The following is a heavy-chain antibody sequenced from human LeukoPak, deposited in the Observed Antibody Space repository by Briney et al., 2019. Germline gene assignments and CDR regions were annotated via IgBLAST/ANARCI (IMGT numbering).Heavy chain of an antibody. J-gene: IGHJ3*02. V-gene: IGHV3-30-3*01. D-gene: IGHD5-12*01. Sequence: GGSLRLSCAASGFTFSSYAMHWVRQAPGKGLEWVTIISYDGSNKYYADSVKGRFTISRDNSKNTLYLQMNSLRAEDTAVYYCAKDLLPSWLPGAFDIWGQGTMVTVSS. CDR2: ISYDGSNK. CDR1: GFTFSSYA. CDR3: AKDLLPSWLPGAFDI.